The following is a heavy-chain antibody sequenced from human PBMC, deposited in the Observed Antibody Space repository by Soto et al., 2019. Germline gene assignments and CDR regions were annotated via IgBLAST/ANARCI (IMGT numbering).Heavy chain of an antibody. CDR3: AKYGEMATTPYYFDY. J-gene: IGHJ4*02. V-gene: IGHV3-30*18. D-gene: IGHD5-12*01. CDR2: ISYDGSNK. CDR1: GFTFSSYG. Sequence: QVQLVESGGGVVQPGRSLRLSCAASGFTFSSYGMHWVRQAPGKGLEWVAVISYDGSNKYYADSVKGRFTISRDNSKNTLYLQMNSLRAEDTAVYYCAKYGEMATTPYYFDYWGQRTLVTVSS.